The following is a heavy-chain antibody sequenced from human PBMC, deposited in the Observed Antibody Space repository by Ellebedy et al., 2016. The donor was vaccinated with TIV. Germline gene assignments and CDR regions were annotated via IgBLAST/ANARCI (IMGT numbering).Heavy chain of an antibody. J-gene: IGHJ4*02. Sequence: GESLKISCKGSGYSFTSYWIGWVRQMPGKGLEWMGIIYPGDSDTRYSPSFQGQVTISADKSISTAYLQWSSLKASDTAMYYCARHWQDYYDSSGYYPHYFDYWGQGTLVTVSS. D-gene: IGHD3-22*01. CDR3: ARHWQDYYDSSGYYPHYFDY. CDR2: IYPGDSDT. V-gene: IGHV5-51*01. CDR1: GYSFTSYW.